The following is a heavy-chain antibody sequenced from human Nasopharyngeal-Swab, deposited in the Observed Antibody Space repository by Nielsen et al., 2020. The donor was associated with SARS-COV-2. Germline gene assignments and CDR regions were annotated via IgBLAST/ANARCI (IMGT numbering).Heavy chain of an antibody. CDR2: ISSNGGST. CDR1: GFTFSSYA. CDR3: VKDPLGCRGGSCYSVFTDYYYYYGMDV. Sequence: GESKKISCSASGFTFSSYAMHWVRQAPGKGLEYVSTISSNGGSTYYADSVKGSFTITRDNSKNTLFLQMSSLRAEDTAVYYCVKDPLGCRGGSCYSVFTDYYYYYGMDVWGQGTTVTVSS. V-gene: IGHV3-64D*06. J-gene: IGHJ6*02. D-gene: IGHD2-15*01.